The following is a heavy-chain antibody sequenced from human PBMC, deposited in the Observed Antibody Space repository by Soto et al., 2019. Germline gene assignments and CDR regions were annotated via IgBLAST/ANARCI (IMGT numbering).Heavy chain of an antibody. CDR2: IWYDGSNT. D-gene: IGHD6-19*01. J-gene: IGHJ4*01. CDR3: AIAMAGKWHPLDY. Sequence: GGSLRLSCVASGFFLRDFGMHWVRQAPGKGLEWVSVIWYDGSNTYQGESVKGRFTMSRDISKNTLYLQMDSLRPEDTAVYYCAIAMAGKWHPLDYWGHGTLVTAPQ. CDR1: GFFLRDFG. V-gene: IGHV3-33*01.